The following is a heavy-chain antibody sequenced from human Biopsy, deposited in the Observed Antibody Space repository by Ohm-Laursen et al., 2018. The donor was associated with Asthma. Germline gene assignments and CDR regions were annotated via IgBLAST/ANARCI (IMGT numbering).Heavy chain of an antibody. J-gene: IGHJ6*02. CDR2: HDHEEGGT. CDR1: GYSLTDLS. Sequence: ASVKVSCKISGYSLTDLSMHWVRQAPGQGLEWMGGHDHEEGGTVNARRFQGRVTMTEDTSTDTAYMGLSSLRFDDTAIYYCARPSPNRDILYYYYHMDVWGQGTTVIVSS. CDR3: ARPSPNRDILYYYYHMDV. V-gene: IGHV1-24*01. D-gene: IGHD3-3*02.